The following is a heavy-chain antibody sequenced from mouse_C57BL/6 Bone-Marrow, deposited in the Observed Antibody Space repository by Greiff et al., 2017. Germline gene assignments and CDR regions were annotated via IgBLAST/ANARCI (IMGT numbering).Heavy chain of an antibody. J-gene: IGHJ2*01. CDR2: IYPGNSDT. CDR3: TRDYYGSSYYFDY. D-gene: IGHD1-1*01. CDR1: GYTFTSYW. V-gene: IGHV1-5*01. Sequence: VHVKQSGTVLARPGASVKMSCKTSGYTFTSYWMHWVKQRPGQGLEWIGAIYPGNSDTSYNQKFKGKAKLTAVTSASTAYMELSSLTNEDSAVYYGTRDYYGSSYYFDYWGQGTTLTVSS.